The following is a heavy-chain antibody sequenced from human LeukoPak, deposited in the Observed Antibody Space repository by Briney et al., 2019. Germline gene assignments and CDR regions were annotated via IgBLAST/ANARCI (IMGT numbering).Heavy chain of an antibody. CDR2: IRYDGSDK. J-gene: IGHJ4*02. D-gene: IGHD3-16*01. Sequence: PGRSLRLSCAASGFTFSNYGMHWVRRAPGKGLEWGAVIRYDGSDKYHADSVKGRFTISRDNSKNTLYLQMNSLRVEDTAVYYCARPVVLGAYLRGAYYFDSWGQGTLVTVSS. CDR3: ARPVVLGAYLRGAYYFDS. V-gene: IGHV3-33*01. CDR1: GFTFSNYG.